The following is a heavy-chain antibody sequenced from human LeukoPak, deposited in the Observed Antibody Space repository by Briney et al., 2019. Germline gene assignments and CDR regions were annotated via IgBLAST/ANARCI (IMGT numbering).Heavy chain of an antibody. CDR2: INPNSGGT. CDR1: GYTFTGYY. Sequence: ASVKVSCKASGYTFTGYYMHWVRQAPGQGLEWMGRINPNSGGTNYAQKFQGRVTMTTDTSTSTAYMELRSLRSDDTAVYYCASGGSYYMQADYWGRGTLVTVSS. J-gene: IGHJ4*02. V-gene: IGHV1-2*06. D-gene: IGHD1-26*01. CDR3: ASGGSYYMQADY.